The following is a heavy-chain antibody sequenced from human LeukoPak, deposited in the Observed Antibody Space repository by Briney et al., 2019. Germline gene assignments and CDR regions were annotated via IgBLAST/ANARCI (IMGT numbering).Heavy chain of an antibody. CDR3: ARGGSVAAADYWYFDL. V-gene: IGHV3-48*04. CDR1: GFTFSSYS. J-gene: IGHJ2*01. D-gene: IGHD6-13*01. CDR2: ISSSTSTI. Sequence: GGSLRLSCAASGFTFSSYSMDWVRQAPGKGLVWVSYISSSTSTIYYADSVKGRFTISRDNARNSLYLQMNSLRAEDTAVYYCARGGSVAAADYWYFDLWGRGTLVTVSS.